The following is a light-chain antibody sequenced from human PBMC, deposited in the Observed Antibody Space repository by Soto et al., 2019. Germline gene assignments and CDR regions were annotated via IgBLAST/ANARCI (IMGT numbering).Light chain of an antibody. Sequence: QSALTQPASVSGSPGQSITISCTGTSSDVGGYNYVSWYQQHPGKAPKLMIYEVSNRPSGVSNRFSGSKSGNTASLTISGLQAEDEADYYCSSYTSSSYVFXTGTKVTV. V-gene: IGLV2-14*01. CDR1: SSDVGGYNY. CDR2: EVS. J-gene: IGLJ1*01. CDR3: SSYTSSSYV.